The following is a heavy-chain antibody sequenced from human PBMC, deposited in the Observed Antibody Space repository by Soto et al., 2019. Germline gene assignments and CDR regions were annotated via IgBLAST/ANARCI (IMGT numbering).Heavy chain of an antibody. CDR2: ISSSSSTI. CDR3: ARDRGYTYGFDF. J-gene: IGHJ4*02. Sequence: EVQLVESGGGLVQPGGSLRLSCAASGLTFTSYSMNWVRQAPGKGLEWVSFISSSSSTIYYADSVKGRFTIPRDNAKNSLYLQMNSLRDEDTAVYYCARDRGYTYGFDFWGQGALVTVSS. V-gene: IGHV3-48*02. CDR1: GLTFTSYS. D-gene: IGHD5-18*01.